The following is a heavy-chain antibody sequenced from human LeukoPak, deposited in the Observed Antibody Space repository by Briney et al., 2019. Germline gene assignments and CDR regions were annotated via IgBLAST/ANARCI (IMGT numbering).Heavy chain of an antibody. V-gene: IGHV3-7*01. J-gene: IGHJ3*02. Sequence: PGGSLRLSCAASGFTFKDYWMTWVRQAPGMGLEWVANIKKDGSEKYYVESVMGRFTISRDNAKNSLYLQMNSLRAEDTAVYYCASAIVVVISDAFDIWGQGTMVTVSS. CDR1: GFTFKDYW. CDR2: IKKDGSEK. D-gene: IGHD3-22*01. CDR3: ASAIVVVISDAFDI.